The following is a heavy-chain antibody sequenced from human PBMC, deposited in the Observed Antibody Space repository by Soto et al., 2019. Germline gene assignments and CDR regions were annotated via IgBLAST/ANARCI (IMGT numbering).Heavy chain of an antibody. CDR1: GYTFTSYG. CDR3: ARVEATLSCHWFER. V-gene: IGHV1-18*01. CDR2: ISASNGNT. Sequence: ASVNVSCKASGYTFTSYGISWVRQAPGQGLEWMGWISASNGNTNYAQILQGRVTMTTETSTSTAYLELRSLRSDDTAVYYCARVEATLSCHWFERWGEGTMVT. J-gene: IGHJ5*02. D-gene: IGHD1-1*01.